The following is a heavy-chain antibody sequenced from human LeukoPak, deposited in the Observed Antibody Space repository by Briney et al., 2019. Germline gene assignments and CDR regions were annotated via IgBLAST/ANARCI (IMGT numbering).Heavy chain of an antibody. CDR3: AKDSTVTTALGAFDI. CDR2: INSDGSST. D-gene: IGHD4-17*01. CDR1: GFTFSSYW. Sequence: PGGSLRLSCAASGFTFSSYWMHWVRQAPGKGLVWVSRINSDGSSTSYADSVKGRFTISRDNSKNTLYLQMNSLRAEDTAVYYCAKDSTVTTALGAFDIWGQGTMVTVSS. J-gene: IGHJ3*02. V-gene: IGHV3-74*01.